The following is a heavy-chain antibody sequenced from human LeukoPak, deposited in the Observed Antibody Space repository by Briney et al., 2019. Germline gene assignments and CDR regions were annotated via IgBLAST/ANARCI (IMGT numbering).Heavy chain of an antibody. V-gene: IGHV3-9*01. CDR3: ARVASYAFDI. J-gene: IGHJ3*02. CDR2: ISWNSGSI. D-gene: IGHD6-6*01. Sequence: GGSLRLSCAASGFTFDDYAMHWVRQAPGKGLEWVSGISWNSGSIGYADSVKGRFTISRDNAKNTLYLQMSSLRVEDTAVYYCARVASYAFDIWGQGTMVTVSS. CDR1: GFTFDDYA.